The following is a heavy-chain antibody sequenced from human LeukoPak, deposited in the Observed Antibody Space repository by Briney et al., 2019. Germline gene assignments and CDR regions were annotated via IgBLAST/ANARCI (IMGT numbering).Heavy chain of an antibody. D-gene: IGHD2-8*01. CDR2: IANSNITL. CDR3: ARDAPTNGVWYSGFDY. CDR1: GFTLSTYS. V-gene: IGHV3-48*01. Sequence: AGGSLRLSCAASGFTLSTYSMNWVRQAPGKGMEWVSYIANSNITLYYADSVKGRFTISRDNAKNSLYLQKNSLRVEDTAVYNCARDAPTNGVWYSGFDYWGQGTLVTVSS. J-gene: IGHJ4*02.